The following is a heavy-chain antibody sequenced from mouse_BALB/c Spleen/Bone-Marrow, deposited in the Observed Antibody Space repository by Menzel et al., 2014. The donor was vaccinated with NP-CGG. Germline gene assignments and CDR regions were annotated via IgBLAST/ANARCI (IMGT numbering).Heavy chain of an antibody. Sequence: EVQLQQSGPGLVKPSQSLSLTCSVTGYSITSGYYWNWIRQFPGNKLEWMGYISYDGSNNYNPSLKNRISITRDTSKNQFFLKLNSVTTEDTATYYCAQATGTWFAYWGQGTLVTDSA. CDR1: GYSITSGYY. D-gene: IGHD1-2*01. V-gene: IGHV3-6*02. CDR3: AQATGTWFAY. J-gene: IGHJ3*01. CDR2: ISYDGSN.